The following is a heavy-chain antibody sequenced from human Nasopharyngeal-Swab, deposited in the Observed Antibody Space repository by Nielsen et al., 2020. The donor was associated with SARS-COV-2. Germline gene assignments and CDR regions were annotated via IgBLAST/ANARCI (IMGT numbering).Heavy chain of an antibody. D-gene: IGHD2-2*01. CDR2: IYTSGST. Sequence: SETLSLTCTVSGGSISSGSYYWSWIRQPAGKGLEWIGRIYTSGSTNYNPSLKSRVTISVDTSKNQFSLKLSSVTAADTAAYYCATRLYCSSTSCYVGDAFDIWGQGTMVTVSS. CDR1: GGSISSGSYY. CDR3: ATRLYCSSTSCYVGDAFDI. V-gene: IGHV4-61*02. J-gene: IGHJ3*02.